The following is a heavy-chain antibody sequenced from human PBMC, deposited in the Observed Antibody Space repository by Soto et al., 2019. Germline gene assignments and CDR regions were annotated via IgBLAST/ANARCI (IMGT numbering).Heavy chain of an antibody. CDR3: ACIFSGGYSYGFYYYGMDV. V-gene: IGHV3-48*01. CDR2: ISSSSSTI. J-gene: IGHJ6*02. D-gene: IGHD5-18*01. Sequence: GGSLRLSCAASGFTFSSYIMNWVRQAPGKGLEWVSYISSSSSTIYYADSVKGRFTISRDNAKNSLYLQMNSLTAADTAVYYCACIFSGGYSYGFYYYGMDVWGQGTTVTVSS. CDR1: GFTFSSYI.